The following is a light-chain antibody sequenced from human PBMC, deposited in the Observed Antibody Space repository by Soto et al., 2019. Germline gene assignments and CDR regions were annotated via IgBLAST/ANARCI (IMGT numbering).Light chain of an antibody. CDR3: QQYGSSSIT. Sequence: EIVMTQSPATLSVSPGEIATLSCRASQSVSSNLAWYQQKPGQAPRLLIYDASDRATDIPNRFRGSGYGTDFTLTISSLEPEDFAVYYCQQYGSSSITFGQGTRLEIK. CDR1: QSVSSN. V-gene: IGKV3-20*01. CDR2: DAS. J-gene: IGKJ5*01.